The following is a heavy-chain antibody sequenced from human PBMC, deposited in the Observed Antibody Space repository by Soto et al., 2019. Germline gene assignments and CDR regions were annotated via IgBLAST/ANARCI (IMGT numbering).Heavy chain of an antibody. CDR1: GYSFTNHY. J-gene: IGHJ6*02. Sequence: QVQLVQSGAEVKKPGASVKVSCKASGYSFTNHYIHWVRQAPGQGLEWMGILNPTSGDTHHAQRFQGRLTMTRDTSTNTGYMELSGLRSEDTAVYYCARGADVVVLIYSYGMDVWGQGTTVTVSS. CDR3: ARGADVVVLIYSYGMDV. CDR2: LNPTSGDT. V-gene: IGHV1-46*01. D-gene: IGHD2-15*01.